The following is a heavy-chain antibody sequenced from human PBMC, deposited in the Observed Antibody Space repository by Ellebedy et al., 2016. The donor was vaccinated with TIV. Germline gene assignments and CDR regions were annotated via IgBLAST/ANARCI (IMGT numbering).Heavy chain of an antibody. Sequence: GESLKISCAASGFAFISYSMNWVRQAPGKGLEWVSCISSSSSNIDYADSVEGRFTISRDNAKNSLYLQMNSLSDEDTGVYYCARAPTTGGGGSIDYWGQGTLVTVSS. CDR2: ISSSSSNI. CDR1: GFAFISYS. J-gene: IGHJ4*02. V-gene: IGHV3-48*02. CDR3: ARAPTTGGGGSIDY. D-gene: IGHD1-26*01.